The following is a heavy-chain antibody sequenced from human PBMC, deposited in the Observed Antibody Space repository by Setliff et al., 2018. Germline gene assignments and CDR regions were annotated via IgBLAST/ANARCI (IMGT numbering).Heavy chain of an antibody. Sequence: GGSLRLSCAASGFTFSSYGMHWVRQAPGKGLEWVAFIRYDGSNKYYADSVKGRFTISRDNAKKLLYLQMNSLRAEDTAVYYCARDLAGDTSGAYFDLWGRGTLVTVSS. CDR2: IRYDGSNK. V-gene: IGHV3-30*02. CDR1: GFTFSSYG. CDR3: ARDLAGDTSGAYFDL. D-gene: IGHD6-19*01. J-gene: IGHJ2*01.